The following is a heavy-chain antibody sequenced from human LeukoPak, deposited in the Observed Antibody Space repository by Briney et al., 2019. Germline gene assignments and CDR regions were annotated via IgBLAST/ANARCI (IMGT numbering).Heavy chain of an antibody. CDR3: ARQARRPFYFDS. CDR2: IFYSGNS. V-gene: IGHV4-31*03. CDR1: GDSISSGGHY. J-gene: IGHJ4*02. Sequence: SETLSLTCNVSGDSISSGGHYWSWIRQHPGKGLEWIGYIFYSGNSFYNPSLKSRVTISVDTSKNQFSLKVNSVTAADTAVYYCARQARRPFYFDSWGQGTLVTVSS.